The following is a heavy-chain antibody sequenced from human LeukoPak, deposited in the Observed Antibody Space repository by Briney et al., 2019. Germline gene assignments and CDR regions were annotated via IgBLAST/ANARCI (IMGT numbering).Heavy chain of an antibody. Sequence: GILRLSCAASGFTFSSYAMSWVRQAPGKGLEWVSAISGSGGSTYYADSVKGRFTISRDNSKNTLYLQMNSLRAEDTAVYYCAQGGEYCSGGSCYYVSNWGQGTLVTVSS. CDR3: AQGGEYCSGGSCYYVSN. V-gene: IGHV3-23*01. CDR2: ISGSGGST. CDR1: GFTFSSYA. D-gene: IGHD2-15*01. J-gene: IGHJ4*02.